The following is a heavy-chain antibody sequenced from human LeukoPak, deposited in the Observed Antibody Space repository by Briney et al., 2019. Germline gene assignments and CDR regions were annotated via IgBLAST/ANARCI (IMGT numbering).Heavy chain of an antibody. Sequence: ASVKVSCKASGYTFTGYYMHWVRQAPGQGLEWMGWINPNSGGTDYAQKFQGRVTMTRDTSISTAYMELSSLRSDDTAVYYCARVRFFSSDCFDYWGQGTLVTVSS. D-gene: IGHD6-19*01. CDR2: INPNSGGT. V-gene: IGHV1-2*02. J-gene: IGHJ4*02. CDR3: ARVRFFSSDCFDY. CDR1: GYTFTGYY.